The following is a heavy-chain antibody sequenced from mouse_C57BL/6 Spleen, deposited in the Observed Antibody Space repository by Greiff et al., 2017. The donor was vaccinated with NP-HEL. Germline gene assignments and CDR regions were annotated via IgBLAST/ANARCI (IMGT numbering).Heavy chain of an antibody. CDR2: ISSGGDYI. CDR3: TREGVYYGSSPFAY. J-gene: IGHJ3*01. D-gene: IGHD1-1*01. CDR1: GFTFSSYA. Sequence: EVKVVESGEGLVKPGGSLKLSCAASGFTFSSYAMSWVRQTPEKRLEWVAYISSGGDYIYYADTVKGRFTISRDNARNTLYLQMSSLKSEDTAMYYCTREGVYYGSSPFAYWGQGTLVTVSA. V-gene: IGHV5-9-1*02.